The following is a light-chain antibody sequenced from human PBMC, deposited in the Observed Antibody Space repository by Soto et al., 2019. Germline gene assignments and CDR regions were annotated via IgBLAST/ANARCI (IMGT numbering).Light chain of an antibody. CDR1: SSDVGGYDY. V-gene: IGLV2-14*03. CDR3: SSYTSSSLYV. CDR2: DVS. Sequence: LTQPASVSGSPGQSITIPCTGTSSDVGGYDYVSWYQHHPGKAPKLMIYDVSNRPSGVSNRFSGSKSGNTASLTISGLQAEDEADYYCSSYTSSSLYVFGTGTKVTVL. J-gene: IGLJ1*01.